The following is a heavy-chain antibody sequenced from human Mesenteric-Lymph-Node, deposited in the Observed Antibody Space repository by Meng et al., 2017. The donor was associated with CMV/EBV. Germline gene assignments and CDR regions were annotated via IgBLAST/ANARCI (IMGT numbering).Heavy chain of an antibody. CDR2: IYYTAPT. CDR3: TRHYRDGYNYP. D-gene: IGHD5-24*01. V-gene: IGHV4-39*01. J-gene: IGHJ5*02. CDR1: GGSISGNNYY. Sequence: CSVSGGSISGNNYYWAWIRQPPGKGLEWIGSIYYTAPTYYNPSLKSRVTISLDTSKNQFSLSLNSVTAEDTAIYYCTRHYRDGYNYPWGQGTLVTVSS.